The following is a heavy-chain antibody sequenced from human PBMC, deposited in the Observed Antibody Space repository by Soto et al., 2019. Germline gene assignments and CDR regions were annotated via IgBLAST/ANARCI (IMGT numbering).Heavy chain of an antibody. V-gene: IGHV2-5*02. CDR3: AHAYGGTSWPNDVFDV. CDR1: GFSLSADGVG. D-gene: IGHD2-2*01. CDR2: IYWDDDQ. J-gene: IGHJ3*01. Sequence: QITLKESGPTLVKPTQTLTLTCTFSGFSLSADGVGVGWIRQPPGKALEWLALIYWDDDQRYSPSLKTRLTITKXTXKXSVVLTMTNMDPVDTATYYCAHAYGGTSWPNDVFDVWGQGTVVTVSS.